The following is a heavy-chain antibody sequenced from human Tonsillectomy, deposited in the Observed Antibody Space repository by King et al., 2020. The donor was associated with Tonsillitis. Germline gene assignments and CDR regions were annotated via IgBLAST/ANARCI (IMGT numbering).Heavy chain of an antibody. D-gene: IGHD3-22*01. CDR2: ISWNSGTI. CDR1: GFSFDDYA. Sequence: VQLVESGGALVQPGRSLRLSCAASGFSFDDYAMHWVRQAPGKGLEWVSGISWNSGTIGYADSVKGRFTISRDNAKNFLYLQMNRLRAEDTALYYCTKDPDYYDSSTSWGQGTLVTVSS. CDR3: TKDPDYYDSSTS. V-gene: IGHV3-9*01. J-gene: IGHJ4*02.